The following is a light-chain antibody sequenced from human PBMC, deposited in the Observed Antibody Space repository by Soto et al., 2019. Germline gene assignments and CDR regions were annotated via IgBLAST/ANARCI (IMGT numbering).Light chain of an antibody. J-gene: IGKJ3*01. V-gene: IGKV3-20*01. Sequence: EIVLTQSPGTLSLSAGERLTLSCRASQTVSSSYLAWYQQKPGQAPRLLVYGASSRATGIPDRFSGSESGTDFTLTISRLEPEDFAVYYCQQYCSSPFTFGPGTKVHIK. CDR1: QTVSSSY. CDR2: GAS. CDR3: QQYCSSPFT.